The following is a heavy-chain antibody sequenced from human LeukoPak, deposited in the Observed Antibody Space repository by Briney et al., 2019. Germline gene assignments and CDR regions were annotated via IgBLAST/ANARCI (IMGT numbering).Heavy chain of an antibody. V-gene: IGHV4-39*01. J-gene: IGHJ6*02. CDR1: GGSISSSSDY. Sequence: SETLSLTCTVSGGSISSSSDYWGWIRQPPGKGLEWIVSIYYSGSTYYHPSLNSRVTISVGTTKNQSSLKLSSVTAADPAVYYCARGPRGYSHGWEGGYYYYGMDVWGQGTTVTVSS. CDR3: ARGPRGYSHGWEGGYYYYGMDV. D-gene: IGHD5-18*01. CDR2: IYYSGST.